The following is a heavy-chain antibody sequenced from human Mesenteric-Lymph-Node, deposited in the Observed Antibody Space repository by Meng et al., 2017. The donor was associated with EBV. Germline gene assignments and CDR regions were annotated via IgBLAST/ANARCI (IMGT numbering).Heavy chain of an antibody. CDR3: AKDRAGLRGIFDY. Sequence: QVQLVESGGGVVKPGGSXXXXCAASGFMFSDSHMTWIRQAPGKGPEWLSYISSSGDTIYYAGSVKGRFTISRDNAKDSLYLQMNSLRAEDTAVYYCAKDRAGLRGIFDYWGQGTLVTVSS. CDR2: ISSSGDTI. J-gene: IGHJ4*02. CDR1: GFMFSDSH. V-gene: IGHV3-11*01. D-gene: IGHD3-10*01.